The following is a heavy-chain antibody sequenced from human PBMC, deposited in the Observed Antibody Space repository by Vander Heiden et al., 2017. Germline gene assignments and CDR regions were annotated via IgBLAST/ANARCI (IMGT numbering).Heavy chain of an antibody. CDR1: GGSISSGDYY. V-gene: IGHV4-30-4*01. CDR3: ARGGGDGYNYEDY. J-gene: IGHJ4*02. CDR2: IYYSGST. Sequence: QVQLQESGPGLVKPSQTLSLTCTVSGGSISSGDYYWSWIRQPPGKGLEWIGYIYYSGSTYYNPSLKSRVTISVDTSKNQFSLKLSSVTAADTVVYYCARGGGDGYNYEDYWGQGTLVTVSS. D-gene: IGHD5-12*01.